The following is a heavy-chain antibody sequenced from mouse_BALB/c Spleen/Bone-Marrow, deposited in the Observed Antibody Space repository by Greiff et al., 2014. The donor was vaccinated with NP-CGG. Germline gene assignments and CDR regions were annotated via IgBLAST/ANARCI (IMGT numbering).Heavy chain of an antibody. CDR3: ARGGYYGTSLYWYFDV. J-gene: IGHJ1*01. V-gene: IGHV1-14*01. Sequence: QLQESGPELVKPGASVKMSCKASGYTFTNYVIHWVKQKPGQGLEWIGYINPYNDGTKYNDKFKDKATLTSDKSSSTAYMEFSSRTFEDSAVYYCARGGYYGTSLYWYFDVWGAGTTVTVSS. CDR2: INPYNDGT. D-gene: IGHD1-1*01. CDR1: GYTFTNYV.